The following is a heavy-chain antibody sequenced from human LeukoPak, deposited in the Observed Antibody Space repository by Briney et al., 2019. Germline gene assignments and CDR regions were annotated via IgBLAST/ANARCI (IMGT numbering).Heavy chain of an antibody. CDR2: FDPEDGET. Sequence: GGFDPEDGETIYAQKFQGRVTMTEDTSTDTAYMELSSLRSEDTAVYYCATGGAGSTRGYYYGMDVWGQGTTVTVSS. V-gene: IGHV1-24*01. D-gene: IGHD2-2*01. CDR3: ATGGAGSTRGYYYGMDV. J-gene: IGHJ6*02.